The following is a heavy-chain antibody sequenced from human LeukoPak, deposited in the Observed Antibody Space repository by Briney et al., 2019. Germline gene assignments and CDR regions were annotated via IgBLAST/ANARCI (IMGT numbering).Heavy chain of an antibody. CDR2: IYNSGSA. CDR3: ARAIDYGDSYFDY. D-gene: IGHD4-17*01. J-gene: IGHJ4*02. V-gene: IGHV4-61*02. Sequence: SETLSLTCTVSGDSINSGSYYWSWIRQPGGKGMEWIVRIYNSGSANYNPSLKSRVTITVNKSKNQFSLRLSSVTAADTAVYYCARAIDYGDSYFDYWGQGTLVTVSS. CDR1: GDSINSGSYY.